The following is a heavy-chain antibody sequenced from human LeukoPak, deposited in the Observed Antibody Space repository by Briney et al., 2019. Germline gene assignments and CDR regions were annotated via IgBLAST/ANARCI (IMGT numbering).Heavy chain of an antibody. CDR2: ISSSGSTI. J-gene: IGHJ6*03. CDR3: ARGREYSSSWNKNYYYYYMDV. Sequence: GGSLRLSCAASGFTFSSYEMNWVRQAPGKGLEWVSYISSSGSTIYYADSVKGRFTISRDNAKNTLYLQMNSLRAEDTAVYYCARGREYSSSWNKNYYYYYMDVWGKGTTVTISS. D-gene: IGHD6-13*01. V-gene: IGHV3-48*03. CDR1: GFTFSSYE.